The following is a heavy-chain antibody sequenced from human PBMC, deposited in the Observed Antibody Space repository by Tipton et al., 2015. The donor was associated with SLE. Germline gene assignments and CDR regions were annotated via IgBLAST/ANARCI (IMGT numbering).Heavy chain of an antibody. D-gene: IGHD6-19*01. CDR3: AKVGSGWYGVDY. CDR2: INTDGSGK. J-gene: IGHJ4*02. V-gene: IGHV3-74*01. CDR1: GYTFNRYW. Sequence: SLRLSCEGSGYTFNRYWMHWVRQAPGKGLVWVSRINTDGSGKDYAESVKGRFTISRDNAKNTLYLQMNNLRDEDTAAYHCAKVGSGWYGVDYWGQRIMVTVSS.